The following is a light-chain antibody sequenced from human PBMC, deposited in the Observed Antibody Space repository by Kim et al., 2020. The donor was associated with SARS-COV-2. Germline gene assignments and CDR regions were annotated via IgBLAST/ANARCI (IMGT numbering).Light chain of an antibody. CDR3: LQALQTPPYT. Sequence: DIVMTQSPLSLPVTPGEPASISCRSSQSLLHSNGYNYLDWYLQKPGQSPQLLIYLGSNRASWVPDRFSGSGSGTDFTLKISRVEAEDVWVYYCLQALQTPPYTFGQGTKLEI. J-gene: IGKJ2*01. CDR2: LGS. V-gene: IGKV2-28*01. CDR1: QSLLHSNGYNY.